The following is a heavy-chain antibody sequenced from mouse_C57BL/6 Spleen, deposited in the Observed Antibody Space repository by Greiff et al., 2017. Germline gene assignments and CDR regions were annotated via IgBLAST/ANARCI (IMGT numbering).Heavy chain of an antibody. CDR1: GYTFTSYW. J-gene: IGHJ2*01. CDR2: IHPNSGST. Sequence: QVQLQQPGAELVKPGASVKLSCKASGYTFTSYWMHWVKQRPGQGLEWIGMIHPNSGSTNYNEKFKSKATLTVDKSSTTAYMQLSSLTSEDSAVYDCARFYDYDWGYYFDYWGQGTTLTVSS. CDR3: ARFYDYDWGYYFDY. D-gene: IGHD2-4*01. V-gene: IGHV1-64*01.